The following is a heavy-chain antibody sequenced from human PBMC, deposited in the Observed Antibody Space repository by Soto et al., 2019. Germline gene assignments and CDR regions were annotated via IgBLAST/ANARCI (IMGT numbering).Heavy chain of an antibody. CDR1: GFTFSDYY. CDR3: ARGRGEAADYVDF. CDR2: ISSSTSHT. Sequence: QVQLVESGGGLVKPGGSLRLSCAVSGFTFSDYYMTWIRQAPGKGLEWVSYISSSTSHTNYADSVKGRITISRDNAKNSLFLQMNSLRAEDTAVYYCARGRGEAADYVDFWGQGTLVTVSS. D-gene: IGHD2-15*01. V-gene: IGHV3-11*05. J-gene: IGHJ4*02.